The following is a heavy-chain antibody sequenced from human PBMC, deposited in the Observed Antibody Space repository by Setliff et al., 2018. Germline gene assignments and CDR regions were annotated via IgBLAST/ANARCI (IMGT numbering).Heavy chain of an antibody. V-gene: IGHV4-59*11. D-gene: IGHD2-15*01. J-gene: IGHJ4*02. CDR2: ISRSGNT. CDR1: GDSSSGHH. CDR3: ARMHIVVVVAARKDSGPFDY. Sequence: SETLSLTCTVSGDSSSGHHWSWIRQPPGKGLEWIGYISRSGNTKYNPSLKSRVAISIDTSKNQLSLKLSSVTAADTAVYYCARMHIVVVVAARKDSGPFDYWGQGTLVTVSS.